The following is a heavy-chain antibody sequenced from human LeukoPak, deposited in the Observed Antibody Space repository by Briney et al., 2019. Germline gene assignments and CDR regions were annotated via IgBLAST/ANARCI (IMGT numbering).Heavy chain of an antibody. D-gene: IGHD3-10*01. CDR3: ARVIFTMVRGVPVENWFDP. CDR2: IYYSGST. Sequence: SETLSLTCTVSGGSISSGGYYWSWIRQHPGKGLEWIGYIYYSGSTYYNPSLKSRVTISVDTSKNQFSLKLSSVTAADTAVYYCARVIFTMVRGVPVENWFDPWGQGTLVTVSS. CDR1: GGSISSGGYY. J-gene: IGHJ5*02. V-gene: IGHV4-31*03.